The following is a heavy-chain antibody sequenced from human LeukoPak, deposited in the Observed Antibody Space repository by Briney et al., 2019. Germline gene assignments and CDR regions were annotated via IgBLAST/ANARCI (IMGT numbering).Heavy chain of an antibody. Sequence: GGSLRLSCAASGFTFSSYALSWVRQAPGKGLEWVSAISGSGGSTYYADSVKGRFTISRDDVKRTVYLQMNGLRTEDTAVYFGVKDRYLEAYGMEVWGQGTTVIVSS. D-gene: IGHD3-3*01. CDR1: GFTFSSYA. V-gene: IGHV3-23*01. CDR3: VKDRYLEAYGMEV. J-gene: IGHJ6*02. CDR2: ISGSGGST.